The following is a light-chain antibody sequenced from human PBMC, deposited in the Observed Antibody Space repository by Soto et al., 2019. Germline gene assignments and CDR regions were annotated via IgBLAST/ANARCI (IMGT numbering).Light chain of an antibody. CDR3: QQYNRWPLT. CDR1: QSIYEK. V-gene: IGKV3-15*01. Sequence: ELVMTQSPATLSVSPGERVTLFCRASQSIYEKLAWYQQKPGQTPRLVIYDTSTRATGTPGSFSGSGSGTEFTLTISSLQSEDFAVYYCQQYNRWPLTFGGGTKVDIK. J-gene: IGKJ4*01. CDR2: DTS.